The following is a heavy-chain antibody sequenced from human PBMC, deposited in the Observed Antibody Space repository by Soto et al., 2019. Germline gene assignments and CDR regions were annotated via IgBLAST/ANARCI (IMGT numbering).Heavy chain of an antibody. CDR2: ISWNSGSI. Sequence: EVQLVESGGGLVQPGRSLRLSCAASGFTFDDYAMHWVRQAPGKGLERASGISWNSGSIGYADSVKRRFTISRENAKNSLYLQMNSLRAEDKALYYCAKAGIAAAGSYYYYYYMDVWGKGTTVTVSS. V-gene: IGHV3-9*01. J-gene: IGHJ6*03. D-gene: IGHD6-13*01. CDR3: AKAGIAAAGSYYYYYYMDV. CDR1: GFTFDDYA.